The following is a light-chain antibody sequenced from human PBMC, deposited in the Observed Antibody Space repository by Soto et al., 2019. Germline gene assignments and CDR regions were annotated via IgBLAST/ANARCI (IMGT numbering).Light chain of an antibody. CDR1: QSLNTR. V-gene: IGKV1-5*01. CDR3: QQYNSYSPT. J-gene: IGKJ1*01. Sequence: DTQLTQSPSTLSASVGDRVTLTCRASQSLNTRLAWYQQRPGKAPKLLIYDASTLESGVPSRFSGSGSGTEFTLTSSILQPDDFATYYCQQYNSYSPTFGQGTKVDIK. CDR2: DAS.